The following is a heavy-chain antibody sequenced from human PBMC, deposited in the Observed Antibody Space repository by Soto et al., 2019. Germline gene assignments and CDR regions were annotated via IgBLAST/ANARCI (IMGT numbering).Heavy chain of an antibody. V-gene: IGHV1-69*01. CDR2: IIPIFGTA. CDR3: ASGTLGRSSSRRYYFDY. CDR1: GGTFSSYA. Sequence: QVQLVQSGAEVKKPGSSVKVSCKASGGTFSSYAISWVRQAPGQGLEWMGGIIPIFGTANYAQKFQGRVTITADESKSTAYMELSSLRSEDTAVYYCASGTLGRSSSRRYYFDYWGQGTLVTVSS. J-gene: IGHJ4*02. D-gene: IGHD6-6*01.